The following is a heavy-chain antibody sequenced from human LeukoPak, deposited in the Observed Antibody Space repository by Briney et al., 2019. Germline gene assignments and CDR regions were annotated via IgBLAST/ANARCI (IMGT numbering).Heavy chain of an antibody. CDR1: GYTFTSYG. V-gene: IGHV1-18*01. CDR2: ISAYNGNT. D-gene: IGHD1-26*01. Sequence: ASVKVSCKASGYTFTSYGISWVRQAPGQGLEWMGWISAYNGNTNYAQKLQGRVTMTTDTSTSTAYMELRSPRSDDTAVYYCARAASGGSYDDYWGQGTLVTVSS. J-gene: IGHJ4*02. CDR3: ARAASGGSYDDY.